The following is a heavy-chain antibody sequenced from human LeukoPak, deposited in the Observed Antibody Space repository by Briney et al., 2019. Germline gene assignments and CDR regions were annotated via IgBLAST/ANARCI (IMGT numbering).Heavy chain of an antibody. CDR1: GYTFTSYD. CDR2: MNPNSGNT. Sequence: GASVKVSCKASGYTFTSYDINWVRQATGQGLEWMGWMNPNSGNTGYAQKFQGRVTMTRNTSISTAYMELSSLRSEDTAVYYCARGLSSEDGDYAVDYYYYMDVWGKGTTVTISS. D-gene: IGHD4-17*01. J-gene: IGHJ6*03. V-gene: IGHV1-8*01. CDR3: ARGLSSEDGDYAVDYYYYMDV.